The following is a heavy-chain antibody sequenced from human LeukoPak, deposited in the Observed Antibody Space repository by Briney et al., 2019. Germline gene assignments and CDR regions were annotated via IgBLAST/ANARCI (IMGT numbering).Heavy chain of an antibody. V-gene: IGHV1-3*01. CDR3: ARDPRSGFHDY. D-gene: IGHD3-22*01. J-gene: IGHJ4*02. CDR1: GYTFTSHG. CDR2: INAGNGDT. Sequence: ASVKVSCKTSGYTFTSHGINWLRQAPGQRLEWMGWINAGNGDTKYSQRFQGRVTITRDSSASTAYMELSSLRSEDSAVYYCARDPRSGFHDYWGQGTLVTVSS.